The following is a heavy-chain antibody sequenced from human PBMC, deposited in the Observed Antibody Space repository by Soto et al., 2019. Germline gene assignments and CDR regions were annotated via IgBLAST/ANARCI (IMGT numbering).Heavy chain of an antibody. Sequence: GGSLRLSCAASGFTFSSYAMSWVRQAPGKGLEWVSAISGSGGSTYYADSVKGRFTISRDNSKNTLYLQRNSLRAEDTAVYYCAYDSSGYYYVHAFDIWGQGTMVTVSS. J-gene: IGHJ3*02. CDR3: AYDSSGYYYVHAFDI. CDR1: GFTFSSYA. CDR2: ISGSGGST. D-gene: IGHD3-22*01. V-gene: IGHV3-23*01.